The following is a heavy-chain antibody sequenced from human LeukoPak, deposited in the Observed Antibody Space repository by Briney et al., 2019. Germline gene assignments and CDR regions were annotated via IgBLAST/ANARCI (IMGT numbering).Heavy chain of an antibody. CDR3: ASSLGDILTGYYDY. D-gene: IGHD3-9*01. V-gene: IGHV4-59*01. CDR2: IYYSGST. J-gene: IGHJ4*02. CDR1: GGSISSYY. Sequence: SETLSLTCTVSGGSISSYYWSWIRQPPGKGLEWIGYIYYSGSTNYNPSLKSRVTISVDTSKNQFSLKLSSVTAADTAVYYCASSLGDILTGYYDYWGQGTLVTVSS.